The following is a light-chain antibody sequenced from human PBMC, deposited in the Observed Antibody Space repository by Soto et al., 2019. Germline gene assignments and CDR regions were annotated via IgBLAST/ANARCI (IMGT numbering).Light chain of an antibody. J-gene: IGKJ4*01. CDR3: QQFSSYPRT. CDR2: EAS. V-gene: IGKV3-20*01. CDR1: HTVRNNY. Sequence: EFVLTQSPGTLSLSPGERATLSCRASHTVRNNYLASYQQKPGQAPRLLIYEASSRATGVPDRFSGGGSGTDFTLTISRLESEDFAVYYCQQFSSYPRTFGGGTKVDI.